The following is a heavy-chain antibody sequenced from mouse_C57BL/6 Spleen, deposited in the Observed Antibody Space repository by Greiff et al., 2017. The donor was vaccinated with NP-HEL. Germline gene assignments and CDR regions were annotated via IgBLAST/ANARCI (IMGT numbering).Heavy chain of an antibody. Sequence: VQLQQSGAELVRPGASVKLSCTASGFNIKDDYMHWVKQRPEQGLEWIGWIDPENGDTEYASKFQGKATITADTSSNTAYLQLSSLTSEDTAVYYCFYDGYYFDYWGQGTTLTVSS. V-gene: IGHV14-4*01. CDR1: GFNIKDDY. CDR2: IDPENGDT. CDR3: FYDGYYFDY. D-gene: IGHD2-3*01. J-gene: IGHJ2*01.